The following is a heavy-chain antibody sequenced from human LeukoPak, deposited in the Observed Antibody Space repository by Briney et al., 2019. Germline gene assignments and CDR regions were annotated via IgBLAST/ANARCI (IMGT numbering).Heavy chain of an antibody. D-gene: IGHD3-22*01. CDR2: INAGNGNT. CDR1: GGTFSSYA. V-gene: IGHV1-3*01. J-gene: IGHJ4*02. Sequence: ASVKVSCKASGGTFSSYAISWVRQAPGQGLEWMGWINAGNGNTKYSQKFQGRVTITRDTSASTAYMELSSLRSEDTAVYYYASHDSSPQISFPDYWGQGTLVTVSS. CDR3: ASHDSSPQISFPDY.